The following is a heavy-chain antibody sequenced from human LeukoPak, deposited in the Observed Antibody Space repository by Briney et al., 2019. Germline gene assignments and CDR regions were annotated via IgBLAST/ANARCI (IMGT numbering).Heavy chain of an antibody. CDR2: ISSSGSTI. CDR3: ARDSVGGATPDFDY. CDR1: GFTFSDYY. D-gene: IGHD1-26*01. V-gene: IGHV3-11*01. Sequence: PGESLRLSCAASGFTFSDYYMSWIRQAPGKGLEWVSYISSSGSTIYYADSVKGRFTISRDNAKNSLYLQMNSLRAEDTAVYYCARDSVGGATPDFDYWGQGTLVTVSS. J-gene: IGHJ4*02.